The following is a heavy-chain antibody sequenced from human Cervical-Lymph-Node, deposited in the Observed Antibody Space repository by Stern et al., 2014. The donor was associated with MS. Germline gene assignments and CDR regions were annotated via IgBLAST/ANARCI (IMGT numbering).Heavy chain of an antibody. V-gene: IGHV4-4*02. CDR2: IYHSGTT. D-gene: IGHD1-26*01. J-gene: IGHJ4*02. CDR1: GASVSSNDW. Sequence: QLQLQESGPGLVEPSGTLSLTCGVSGASVSSNDWWSWVRQPPGKGLEWIGEIYHSGTTNYNPSLKSRATILLDKSNNQFSLRLNSVTAADTAVYYCARTLATTWGAVDSWGQGTLVTVSS. CDR3: ARTLATTWGAVDS.